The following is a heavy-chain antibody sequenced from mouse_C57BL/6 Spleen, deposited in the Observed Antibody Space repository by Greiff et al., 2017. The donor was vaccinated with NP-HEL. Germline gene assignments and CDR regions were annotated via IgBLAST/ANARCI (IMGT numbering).Heavy chain of an antibody. CDR3: ARSDYSSSQYYAMDD. CDR1: GYTFTSYG. D-gene: IGHD2-5*01. CDR2: IYPRSGNT. Sequence: VQLQESGAELARPGASVKLSCKASGYTFTSYGISWVKQRPGQGLEWIGEIYPRSGNTYYNEKFKGKATLTADKSSSTAYMELRSLTSEDSAVYFCARSDYSSSQYYAMDDWGQGTSVTVSS. J-gene: IGHJ4*01. V-gene: IGHV1-81*01.